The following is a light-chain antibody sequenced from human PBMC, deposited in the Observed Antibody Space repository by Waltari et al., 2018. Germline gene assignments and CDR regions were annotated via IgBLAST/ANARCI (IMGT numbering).Light chain of an antibody. CDR3: VAWDDSLNAYV. Sequence: QAVLTQPPSASGTAGQRVTVPWTGRSSNVGAFTLNWDQHRPGTAPKLLMFSNNPRPSGVPERFSGSKSGTSASLAISGLQSEDEADYYCVAWDDSLNAYVFGTGTKVTVL. V-gene: IGLV1-44*01. CDR2: SNN. J-gene: IGLJ1*01. CDR1: SSNVGAFT.